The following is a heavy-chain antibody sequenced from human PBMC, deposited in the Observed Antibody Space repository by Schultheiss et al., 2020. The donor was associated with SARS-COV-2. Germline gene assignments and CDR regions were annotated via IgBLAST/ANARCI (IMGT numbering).Heavy chain of an antibody. CDR2: IYYSGST. D-gene: IGHD5-18*01. Sequence: TLSLTCTVSTGSISTGDYYWSWIRQPPGKGLEWIGSIYYSGSTYYNPSLKSRISISVDTSKNQFSLKLSSVTAADTAVYYCARQISGYSYGFDYWGQGTLVTVSS. V-gene: IGHV4-30-4*01. J-gene: IGHJ4*02. CDR3: ARQISGYSYGFDY. CDR1: TGSISTGDYY.